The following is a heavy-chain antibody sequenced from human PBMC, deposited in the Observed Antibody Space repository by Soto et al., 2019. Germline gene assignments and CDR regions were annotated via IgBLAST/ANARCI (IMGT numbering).Heavy chain of an antibody. D-gene: IGHD2-8*01. CDR2: ISYDGSNK. Sequence: GGSLRLSCAASGFTFSSYAMHWVRQAPGKGLEWVAVISYDGSNKYYADSVKGRFTISRDNSKNTLYLQMNSLRAEDTAVDYCPRPRSYGTSRHYYYYGMDVWGQGTTVTVSS. V-gene: IGHV3-30-3*01. CDR1: GFTFSSYA. CDR3: PRPRSYGTSRHYYYYGMDV. J-gene: IGHJ6*02.